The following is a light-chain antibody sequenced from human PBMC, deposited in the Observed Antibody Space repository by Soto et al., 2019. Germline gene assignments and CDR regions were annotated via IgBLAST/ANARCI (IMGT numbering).Light chain of an antibody. Sequence: DIQMTQSPSSLSASVGDRVTITCRASQSISSSLNWYQQKPGKAPKLLIYAASSLQSGVPSRFSGSGSGTDFTLTISSLQPEDFATYYCQQSYSTHPTFGGGTKVEIK. CDR2: AAS. J-gene: IGKJ4*01. CDR3: QQSYSTHPT. V-gene: IGKV1-39*01. CDR1: QSISSS.